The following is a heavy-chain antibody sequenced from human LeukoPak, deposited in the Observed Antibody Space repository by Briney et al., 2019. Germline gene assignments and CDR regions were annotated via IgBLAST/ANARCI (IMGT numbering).Heavy chain of an antibody. CDR3: ARDSGSYYPPNWFDP. CDR2: INPNSGGT. D-gene: IGHD1-26*01. J-gene: IGHJ5*02. V-gene: IGHV1-2*02. CDR1: GYTFTGYY. Sequence: ASVKVSCKASGYTFTGYYIHWARQAPGQGLEWMGWINPNSGGTNYARKFQGRVTMTRDTSISTAYMELSRLRSDDTAVYYCARDSGSYYPPNWFDPWGQGTLVTVSS.